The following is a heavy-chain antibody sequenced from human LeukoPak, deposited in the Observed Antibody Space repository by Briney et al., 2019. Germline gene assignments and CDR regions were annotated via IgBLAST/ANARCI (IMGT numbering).Heavy chain of an antibody. CDR2: IYYSGST. V-gene: IGHV4-59*01. CDR3: ARAWIQPGWFDP. D-gene: IGHD5-18*01. CDR1: GGSISSYY. J-gene: IGHJ5*02. Sequence: SETLSLTCTVSGGSISSYYWSWIRQSPGKGLEWIGYIYYSGSTNYNPSLKSRVTILVDTSKNQFSLKLSSVTAADTAVYYCARAWIQPGWFDPWGQGTLVTVSS.